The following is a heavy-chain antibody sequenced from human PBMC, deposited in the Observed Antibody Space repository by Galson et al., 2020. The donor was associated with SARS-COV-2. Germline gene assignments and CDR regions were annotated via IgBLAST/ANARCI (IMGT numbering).Heavy chain of an antibody. CDR2: INPNSGGT. V-gene: IGHV1-2*04. CDR3: ARESSSRDGDYYYYMDV. J-gene: IGHJ6*03. D-gene: IGHD2-2*01. CDR1: GYTFTGYY. Sequence: ASVKVSCKASGYTFTGYYMHWVRQAPGQGLEWMGWINPNSGGTNYAQKFQGWVTMTRDTSISKAYMELSRLRSDDTAVYYCARESSSRDGDYYYYMDVWGKGTTVTVSS.